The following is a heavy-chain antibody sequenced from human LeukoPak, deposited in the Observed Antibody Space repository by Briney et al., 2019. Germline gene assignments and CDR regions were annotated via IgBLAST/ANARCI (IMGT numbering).Heavy chain of an antibody. CDR3: ARTKYYYGSGSYYNEVYYFDY. CDR1: GYTFTDYY. CDR2: MNPNSGGT. V-gene: IGHV1-2*02. D-gene: IGHD3-10*01. Sequence: ASVKVSCKASGYTFTDYYMHWVRQAPGQGLEWMGWMNPNSGGTNYAQKFQGRVTMTRDTSISTAYMELSRLRSDDTAVYYCARTKYYYGSGSYYNEVYYFDYWGQGTLVTVSS. J-gene: IGHJ4*02.